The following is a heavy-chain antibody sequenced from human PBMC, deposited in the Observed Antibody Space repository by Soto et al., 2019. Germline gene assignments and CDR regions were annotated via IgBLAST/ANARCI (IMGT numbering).Heavy chain of an antibody. CDR1: GFIFTNDA. CDR3: AKEADNDDYGVFDV. V-gene: IGHV3-23*01. D-gene: IGHD4-17*01. CDR2: VSGSGGSS. Sequence: EVQLLESGGGLVQPGGSLRLSCAASGFIFTNDALSWVRQAPGKGLEWVAGVSGSGGSSYYADSVKARFTVSRDNSRSTLYLQMSSLRAEDSAIYYCAKEADNDDYGVFDVWGQGTLVTVSS. J-gene: IGHJ3*01.